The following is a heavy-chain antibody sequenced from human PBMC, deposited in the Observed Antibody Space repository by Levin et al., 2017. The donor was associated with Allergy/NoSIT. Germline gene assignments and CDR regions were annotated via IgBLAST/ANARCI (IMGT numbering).Heavy chain of an antibody. Sequence: SQTLSLTCAVYGGSFSGYYWSWIRQPPGKGLEWIGEINHSGSTNYNPSLKSRVTISVDTSKNQFSLKLSSVTAADTAVYYCARGSSTSCHHAPGLSWFDPWGQGTLVTVSS. V-gene: IGHV4-34*01. D-gene: IGHD2-2*01. CDR3: ARGSSTSCHHAPGLSWFDP. J-gene: IGHJ5*02. CDR2: INHSGST. CDR1: GGSFSGYY.